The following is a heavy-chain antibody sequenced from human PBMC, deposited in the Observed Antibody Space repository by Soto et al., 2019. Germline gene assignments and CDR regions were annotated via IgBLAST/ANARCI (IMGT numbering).Heavy chain of an antibody. CDR2: ISSSSSTI. CDR1: GLTFSAYT. Sequence: EVQLVESGGGLVQPGGSLRLSCAASGLTFSAYTMNWVRQAPGKGLEWISYISSSSSTIFYADSVKGRFTISRDNAKNSLYLQMNSLRDEDTAVYYCARRGSGTSPNFDYWGQGTLVTVSS. D-gene: IGHD1-26*01. J-gene: IGHJ4*02. CDR3: ARRGSGTSPNFDY. V-gene: IGHV3-48*02.